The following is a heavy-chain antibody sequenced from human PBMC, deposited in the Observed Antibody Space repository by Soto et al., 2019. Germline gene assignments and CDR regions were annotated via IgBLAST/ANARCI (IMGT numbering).Heavy chain of an antibody. CDR3: TTGYSSGFVDY. J-gene: IGHJ4*02. CDR1: GFTFSNAW. D-gene: IGHD6-19*01. CDR2: IKSKTDGRTT. Sequence: EVQLVESGGGLVKPGGSLRLSCAASGFTFSNAWMNWVRQAPGKGLEWVGRIKSKTDGRTTDYAAPVKGRFTISRDDSKNTLYLQMNSLKTEDTAVYYCTTGYSSGFVDYWGQGTLVTVSS. V-gene: IGHV3-15*07.